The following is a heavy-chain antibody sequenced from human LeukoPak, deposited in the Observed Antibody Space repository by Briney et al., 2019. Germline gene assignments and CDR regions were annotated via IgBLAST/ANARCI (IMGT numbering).Heavy chain of an antibody. CDR2: INTDGSST. D-gene: IGHD2/OR15-2a*01. J-gene: IGHJ3*02. Sequence: GGSLRLSCAASGFTFSSYWMHWVRQAPGKGLVWVSRINTDGSSTNYADSVKGRFTISRDNAKNTLYLQMNSLRAEDTAVYYCAREITSTSARAFDIWGQGTMVTVSS. V-gene: IGHV3-74*01. CDR1: GFTFSSYW. CDR3: AREITSTSARAFDI.